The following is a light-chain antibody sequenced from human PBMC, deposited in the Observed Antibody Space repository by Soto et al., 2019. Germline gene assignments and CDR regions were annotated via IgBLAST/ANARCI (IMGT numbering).Light chain of an antibody. V-gene: IGLV2-14*02. CDR3: SSYTTSTSFIL. Sequence: QSALTQPASVSGSPGQSITISCTGTSSDVGSYNLVSWYQQYPGKAPKLMIYADSKRPSGVSNRFSGSKSGNTASLTISGLQAEDEAYYYCSSYTTSTSFILFGGGTKLTVL. CDR1: SSDVGSYNL. CDR2: ADS. J-gene: IGLJ2*01.